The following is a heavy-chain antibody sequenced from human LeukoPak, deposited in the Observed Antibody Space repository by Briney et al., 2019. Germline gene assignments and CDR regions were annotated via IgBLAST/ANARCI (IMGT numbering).Heavy chain of an antibody. CDR2: ISSSSSTI. J-gene: IGHJ6*03. CDR1: GFTFSSYS. Sequence: GSLRLSCAASGFTFSSYSMNWVRQAPGKGLEWVSYISSSSSTIYYADSVKGRFTISRDNAKNSLYLQMNSLRAEDTAVYYCARGRRYFDWLPTYYYYYYMDVWGKGTTVTIFS. CDR3: ARGRRYFDWLPTYYYYYYMDV. V-gene: IGHV3-48*01. D-gene: IGHD3-9*01.